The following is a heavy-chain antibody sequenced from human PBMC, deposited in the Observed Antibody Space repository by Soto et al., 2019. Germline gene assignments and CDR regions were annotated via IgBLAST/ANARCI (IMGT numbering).Heavy chain of an antibody. D-gene: IGHD2-2*01. CDR2: ITTSSSVT. J-gene: IGHJ4*02. CDR1: GFTFNTYA. V-gene: IGHV3-48*01. Sequence: PGGSLRLSCAASGFTFNTYAMNWVRQAPGKGLEWVSYITTSSSVTLYADSVKGRFTISRDDAKNSLYLEMNSLRVEDTATYYCARDPGYCSSTSCYGGALDYWGQGTPVTVSS. CDR3: ARDPGYCSSTSCYGGALDY.